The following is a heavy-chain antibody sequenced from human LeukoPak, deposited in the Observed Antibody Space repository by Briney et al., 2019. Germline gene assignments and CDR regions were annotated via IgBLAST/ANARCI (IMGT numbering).Heavy chain of an antibody. D-gene: IGHD5-12*01. Sequence: SETLSLTCTVSGGSISSYYWSWIRQPPGKGLDWIGYMHYSGSSNYNPSLKSRVTISLDTSKNQVSLKLTSVTPADSAMYYCARTHRGYDYELYYYYYYMDVWGKGTTVTVSS. CDR1: GGSISSYY. J-gene: IGHJ6*03. V-gene: IGHV4-59*01. CDR2: MHYSGSS. CDR3: ARTHRGYDYELYYYYYYMDV.